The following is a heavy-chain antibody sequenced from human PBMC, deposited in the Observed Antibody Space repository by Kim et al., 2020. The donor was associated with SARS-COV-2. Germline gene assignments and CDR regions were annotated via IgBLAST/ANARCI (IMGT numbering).Heavy chain of an antibody. Sequence: GGSLRLSCAASGFTFSSYGMHWVRQAPGKGLEWVAVISYDGSNTYYADSVKGRFTISRDNSKNTLYLQMNSLRAEDTAVYYCAKFPYNWNYVHGYYYYYGMDVWGQGTTVTVSS. CDR1: GFTFSSYG. D-gene: IGHD1-7*01. J-gene: IGHJ6*02. CDR3: AKFPYNWNYVHGYYYYYGMDV. CDR2: ISYDGSNT. V-gene: IGHV3-30*18.